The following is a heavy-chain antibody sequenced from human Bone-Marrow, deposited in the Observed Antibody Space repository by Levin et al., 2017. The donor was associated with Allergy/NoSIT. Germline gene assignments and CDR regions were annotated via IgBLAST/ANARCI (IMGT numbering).Heavy chain of an antibody. CDR1: GFTFSRYG. D-gene: IGHD6-13*01. J-gene: IGHJ4*02. CDR2: ISYDGKVS. CDR3: AKEMTERIAIADDY. Sequence: SGGSLRLSCAASGFTFSRYGMHWVRQAPAKGLEWVAVISYDGKVSYYADSVKGRFTVSRDNPKNTLYLQMNSLRAEDTAVYYCAKEMTERIAIADDYWGQGTLVTVSS. V-gene: IGHV3-30*18.